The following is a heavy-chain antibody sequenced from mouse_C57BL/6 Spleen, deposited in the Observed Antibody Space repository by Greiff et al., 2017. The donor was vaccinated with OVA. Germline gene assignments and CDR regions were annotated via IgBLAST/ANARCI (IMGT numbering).Heavy chain of an antibody. CDR2: ISYSGST. D-gene: IGHD2-3*01. J-gene: IGHJ4*01. CDR1: GYSITSGYD. V-gene: IGHV3-1*01. Sequence: EVQRVESGPGMVKPSQSLSLTCTVTGYSITSGYDWHWIRHFPGNKLEWMGYISYSGSTNYNPSLKSRISITHDTSKNHFFLKLNSVTTEDTATYYCAGAMVRDYAMDYWGQGTSVTVSS. CDR3: AGAMVRDYAMDY.